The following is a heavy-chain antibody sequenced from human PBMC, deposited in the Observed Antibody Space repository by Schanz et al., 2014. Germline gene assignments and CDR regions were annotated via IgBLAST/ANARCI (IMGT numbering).Heavy chain of an antibody. Sequence: QVQLVESGGGVVQPGKSLRLSCAASGFAFSDYGMHWVRQAPGKGLEWVAFISYDGNEKHYPDSVKGRFTISRDNTKNSLYLQMHSLRDEDTAVYYCAKVRLGSGTYVSYYYYYVMDVWGQGTTVTVSS. CDR1: GFAFSDYG. CDR2: ISYDGNEK. J-gene: IGHJ6*02. D-gene: IGHD3-10*01. V-gene: IGHV3-30*18. CDR3: AKVRLGSGTYVSYYYYYVMDV.